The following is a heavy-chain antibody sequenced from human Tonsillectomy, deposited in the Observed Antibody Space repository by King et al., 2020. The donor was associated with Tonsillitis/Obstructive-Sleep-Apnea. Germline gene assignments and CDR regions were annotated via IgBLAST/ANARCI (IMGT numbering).Heavy chain of an antibody. V-gene: IGHV4-4*07. CDR2: IYTSGST. J-gene: IGHJ6*02. Sequence: QLQESGPGLVKPSETLSLTCTVSGGSISSYYWSWIRQPAGKGLEWIGRIYTSGSTNYNPSLKSRVTMSVDTSKNQFSLKLSSVTAADTAVYYCARGGMATIINYYYGMDVWGHGTTVTVSS. CDR3: ARGGMATIINYYYGMDV. D-gene: IGHD5-24*01. CDR1: GGSISSYY.